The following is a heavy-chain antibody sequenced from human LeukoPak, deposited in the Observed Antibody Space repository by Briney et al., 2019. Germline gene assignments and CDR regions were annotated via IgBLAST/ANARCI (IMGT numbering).Heavy chain of an antibody. J-gene: IGHJ4*02. CDR3: ARGFQYIFAARLFDY. CDR1: GYTFTGYY. V-gene: IGHV1-2*02. Sequence: EASVKVSCKASGYTFTGYYMHWVRQAPGQGLEWMGWINPNSGGTNYAQKFQGRVTMTRDTSISTAYMELSRLRSDDTAVYYCARGFQYIFAARLFDYWGQGTLVTVSS. CDR2: INPNSGGT. D-gene: IGHD6-6*01.